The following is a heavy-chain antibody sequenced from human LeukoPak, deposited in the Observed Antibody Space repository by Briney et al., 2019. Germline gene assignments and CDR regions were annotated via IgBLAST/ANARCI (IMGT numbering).Heavy chain of an antibody. Sequence: GGSLRLSCAASGFTFSPYTMHWFRQPPGKGLEWVSYINTGSTTIYYADSVKGRFTISRDNSKNTLYLQMNSLRPEDTAVYYCAKHYYGSGSQKYYFDYWGQGTLVTVSS. CDR3: AKHYYGSGSQKYYFDY. J-gene: IGHJ4*02. V-gene: IGHV3-48*01. D-gene: IGHD3-10*01. CDR2: INTGSTTI. CDR1: GFTFSPYT.